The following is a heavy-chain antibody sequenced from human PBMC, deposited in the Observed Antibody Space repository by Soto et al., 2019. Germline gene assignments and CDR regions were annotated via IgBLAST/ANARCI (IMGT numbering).Heavy chain of an antibody. CDR1: GYSFTSYW. CDR2: IYPGDSDT. Sequence: PGESLKISCKGSGYSFTSYWIGWVRQMPGEGLEWMGIIYPGDSDTRYSPSFQGQVTISADKSISTAYLQWSSLKASDTAMYYCARHAQSTWIQLDRLYYYGMDVWGQGTTVTVSS. D-gene: IGHD5-18*01. J-gene: IGHJ6*02. CDR3: ARHAQSTWIQLDRLYYYGMDV. V-gene: IGHV5-51*01.